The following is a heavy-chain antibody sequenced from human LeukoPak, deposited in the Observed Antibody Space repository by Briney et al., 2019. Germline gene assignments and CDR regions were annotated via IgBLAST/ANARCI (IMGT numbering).Heavy chain of an antibody. D-gene: IGHD3-10*02. CDR1: GFSFSTYA. V-gene: IGHV3-23*01. CDR3: AELGITMIGGV. Sequence: GGSLRLSCAVSGFSFSTYAMSWVRQAPGKGLEWVSGILASGDRTYNADSVKGRFTISRDNSRNTVYLQMSSLRAEDTALYYCAELGITMIGGVWGKGTTVTISS. J-gene: IGHJ6*04. CDR2: ILASGDRT.